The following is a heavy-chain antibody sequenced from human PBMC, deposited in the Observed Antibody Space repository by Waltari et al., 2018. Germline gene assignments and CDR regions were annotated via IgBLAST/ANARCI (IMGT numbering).Heavy chain of an antibody. J-gene: IGHJ6*02. Sequence: EVQLVESGGGLVKPGGSLRLSCAASGFTFSSYSMNWVRQAPGKGLEWVSSISSSSSYIYYADSVKGRFTISRDNAKNSLYLQMNSLRAEDTAVYYCARMGDSSDWSNYYYGMDVWGQGTTVTVSS. CDR2: ISSSSSYI. CDR3: ARMGDSSDWSNYYYGMDV. CDR1: GFTFSSYS. V-gene: IGHV3-21*01. D-gene: IGHD6-19*01.